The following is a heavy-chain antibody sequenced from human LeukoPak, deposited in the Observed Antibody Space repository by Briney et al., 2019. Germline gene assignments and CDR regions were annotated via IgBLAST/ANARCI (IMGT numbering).Heavy chain of an antibody. D-gene: IGHD5-18*01. J-gene: IGHJ4*02. CDR3: ARGRYTYGNAFDY. CDR2: IYYSGNT. CDR1: GDSISTSNSY. V-gene: IGHV4-39*07. Sequence: SETLSLTCTVSGDSISTSNSYWGWIRQPPGKGLEWIGSIYYSGNTYYNASLKSRVTISVDTSKNQFSLKLTSVTAADTAVYYCARGRYTYGNAFDYWGQGTLVTVSS.